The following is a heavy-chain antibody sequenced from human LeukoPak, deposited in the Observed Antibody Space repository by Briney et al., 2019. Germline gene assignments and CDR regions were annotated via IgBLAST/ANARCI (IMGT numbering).Heavy chain of an antibody. V-gene: IGHV3-11*06. CDR2: ISSSSSHT. J-gene: IGHJ4*02. CDR3: ARTNLGSGWRFDY. D-gene: IGHD6-19*01. CDR1: EFTFSDFY. Sequence: GGSLRLSCGASEFTFSDFYMTWIRQAPGKGLEWVSYISSSSSHTNYADSVKGRFTISRDNATNSLYLQMNSLRAEDTAVYYCARTNLGSGWRFDYWGQGTLVTVSS.